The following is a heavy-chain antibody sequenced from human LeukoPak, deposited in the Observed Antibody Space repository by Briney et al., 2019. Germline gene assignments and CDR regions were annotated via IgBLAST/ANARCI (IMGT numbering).Heavy chain of an antibody. J-gene: IGHJ6*02. D-gene: IGHD3-22*01. CDR1: GYIFTGYF. Sequence: GASVKVSCKASGYIFTGYFMHWVRQAPGQGLEWMAWINPDSGGTNYAQEFQGRVTLTRDTSISTAYMELSRLRSDDTAVYYCARFPRMSDYDSSGSYYYGMDVWGQGTTVTVSS. CDR3: ARFPRMSDYDSSGSYYYGMDV. V-gene: IGHV1-2*02. CDR2: INPDSGGT.